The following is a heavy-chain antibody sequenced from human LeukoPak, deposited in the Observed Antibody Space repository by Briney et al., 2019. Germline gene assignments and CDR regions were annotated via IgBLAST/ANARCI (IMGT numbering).Heavy chain of an antibody. CDR2: INWNGGST. CDR1: GFTFDDYG. V-gene: IGHV3-20*04. J-gene: IGHJ4*02. D-gene: IGHD3-22*01. Sequence: PGGSLRLSCAASGFTFDDYGVSWVRQAPGKGLEWVSGINWNGGSTGYADSVKGRFTISRDNAKNSLYLQMNSLRAEDTALYYCARDGDYYDSSGYHAHPDYWGQGTLVTVSS. CDR3: ARDGDYYDSSGYHAHPDY.